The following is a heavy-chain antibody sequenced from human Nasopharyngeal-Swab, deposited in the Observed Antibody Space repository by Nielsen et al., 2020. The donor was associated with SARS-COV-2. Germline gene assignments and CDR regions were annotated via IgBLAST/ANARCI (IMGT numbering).Heavy chain of an antibody. D-gene: IGHD4/OR15-4a*01. Sequence: GESLKISCAASGFVFSGSAIHWVRQASGRGLEWVGRIGDKAHNYATTYAASVKGRCTISRDDSKNTAFLQMDSLNTEDTALYYCTTDYYFDYWGQGTLVTVSS. CDR3: TTDYYFDY. CDR2: IGDKAHNYAT. CDR1: GFVFSGSA. V-gene: IGHV3-73*01. J-gene: IGHJ4*02.